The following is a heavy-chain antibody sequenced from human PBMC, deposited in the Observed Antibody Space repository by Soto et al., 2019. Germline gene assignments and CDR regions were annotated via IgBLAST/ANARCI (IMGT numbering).Heavy chain of an antibody. CDR1: GYTFTGYY. Sequence: ASVKVSCKASGYTFTGYYMHWVRQAPGQGLEWMGWINPNSGGTNYAQKFQGWVTMTRDTTISTAYMELSRPRSDDTAVYYCARSIAARLNAFDIWGQGTMVTVSS. CDR3: ARSIAARLNAFDI. CDR2: INPNSGGT. V-gene: IGHV1-2*04. D-gene: IGHD6-6*01. J-gene: IGHJ3*02.